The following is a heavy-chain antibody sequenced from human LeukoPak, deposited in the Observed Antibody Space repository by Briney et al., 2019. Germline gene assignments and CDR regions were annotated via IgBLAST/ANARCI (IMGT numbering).Heavy chain of an antibody. J-gene: IGHJ5*02. V-gene: IGHV3-72*01. CDR2: TRNKAKSYTT. CDR3: VRGGSYRWFDP. Sequence: GGSLRLSCAASGFISSDHYMDWVRQAPGKGLEWVGRTRNKAKSYTTEYAASVKDRFTISRDDSKNSLYLQMNSLKAEDTAVYYCVRGGSYRWFDPWGQGTLVTVSS. CDR1: GFISSDHY. D-gene: IGHD1-26*01.